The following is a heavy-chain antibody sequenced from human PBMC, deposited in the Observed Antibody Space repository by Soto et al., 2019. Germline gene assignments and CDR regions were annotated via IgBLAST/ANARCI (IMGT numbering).Heavy chain of an antibody. Sequence: LSCAASGLAFSNYAMTWVRQAPGKGLEWVSIITASGYSAYYGGAVKGRFTTSRDNSRSTLYLQMNGLRADDTAVYYCAKGDLLWDPFDFWGQGTLVTVSS. CDR2: ITASGYSA. J-gene: IGHJ4*02. CDR1: GLAFSNYA. D-gene: IGHD3-16*01. CDR3: AKGDLLWDPFDF. V-gene: IGHV3-23*01.